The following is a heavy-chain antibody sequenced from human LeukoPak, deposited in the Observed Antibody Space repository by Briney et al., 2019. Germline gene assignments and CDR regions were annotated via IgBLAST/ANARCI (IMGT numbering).Heavy chain of an antibody. CDR3: ARVGSSGYCLDY. V-gene: IGHV3-74*01. CDR1: GFTFSSYW. D-gene: IGHD3-22*01. CDR2: INSDGSST. J-gene: IGHJ4*02. Sequence: GGSLRLSCAASGFTFSSYWMHWVRQAPGEGLVWVSRINSDGSSTSYADSVKGRFTISRDNAKNTLYLQMNSLRAEDTAVYYCARVGSSGYCLDYWGQGTLVTVSS.